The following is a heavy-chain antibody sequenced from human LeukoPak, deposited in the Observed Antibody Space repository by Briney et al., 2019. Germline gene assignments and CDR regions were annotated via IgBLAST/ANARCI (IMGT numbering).Heavy chain of an antibody. V-gene: IGHV4-61*02. J-gene: IGHJ4*02. CDR2: IYINESP. D-gene: IGHD2-2*01. CDR1: GGSISSCLYY. CDR3: ARSRERDCSSGACYIDLQAR. Sequence: PSQTLFLTCTVSGGSISSCLYYWTWIRQPAGRGLEWIGRIYINESPEYNASLKSRVTISIDTSKNQFSLKLSSVTAADTAVYYCARSRERDCSSGACYIDLQARWGQGTLVTVSS.